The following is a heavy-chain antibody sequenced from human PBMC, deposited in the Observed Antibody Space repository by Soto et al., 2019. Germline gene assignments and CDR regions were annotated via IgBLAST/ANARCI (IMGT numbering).Heavy chain of an antibody. D-gene: IGHD6-19*01. CDR3: ADVTVAGPSGY. J-gene: IGHJ4*02. V-gene: IGHV3-72*01. CDR2: IRNKAKSYTT. CDR1: GFTFSDHY. Sequence: EVQLVESGGGLVQPGGSLRLSCAASGFTFSDHYMDWVRQAPGKGLEWVGRIRNKAKSYTTEYAASVRGRFTISRDDSKNSLYLQMTSLKTEDTAVYYCADVTVAGPSGYWGQGTLVTVSS.